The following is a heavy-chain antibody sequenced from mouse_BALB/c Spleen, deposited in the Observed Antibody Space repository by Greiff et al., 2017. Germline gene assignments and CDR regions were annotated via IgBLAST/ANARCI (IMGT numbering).Heavy chain of an antibody. CDR2: IWAGGST. CDR1: GFSLTSYG. V-gene: IGHV2-9*02. D-gene: IGHD2-3*01. Sequence: VKVVESGPGLVAPSQSLSITCTVSGFSLTSYGVHWVRQPPGKGLEWLGVIWAGGSTNYNSALMSRLSISKDNSKSQVFLKMNSLQTDDTAMYYCARGADGYYVDDYWGQGTTLTVSS. J-gene: IGHJ2*01. CDR3: ARGADGYYVDDY.